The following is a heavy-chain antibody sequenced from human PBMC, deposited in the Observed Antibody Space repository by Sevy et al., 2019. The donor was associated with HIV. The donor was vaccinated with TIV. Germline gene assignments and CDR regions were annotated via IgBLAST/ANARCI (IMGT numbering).Heavy chain of an antibody. CDR3: AKARKIGAATHYFQH. J-gene: IGHJ1*01. CDR2: ISWNRGSI. CDR1: GFTFDDYA. Sequence: GGSQRLSCAASGFTFDDYAMHWVRQAPGKGLEWVSGISWNRGSIGYADSVKGRFTICRDNAKNSLYLQMNSLSAEDTALYYCAKARKIGAATHYFQHWGQGTLVTVSS. D-gene: IGHD2-15*01. V-gene: IGHV3-9*01.